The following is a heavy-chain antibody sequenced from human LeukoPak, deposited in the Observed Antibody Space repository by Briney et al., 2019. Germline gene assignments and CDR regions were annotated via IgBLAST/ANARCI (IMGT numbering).Heavy chain of an antibody. V-gene: IGHV1-8*02. CDR3: ARGRIAAAGIYY. CDR2: MNPNSGNT. CDR1: GYTFTGYY. D-gene: IGHD6-13*01. Sequence: GASVKVSCKASGYTFTGYYMHWVRQAPGQGLEWMGWMNPNSGNTGYAQKFQGRVTMTRNTSISTAYMELSSLRSEDTAVYYCARGRIAAAGIYYWGQGTLVTVSS. J-gene: IGHJ4*02.